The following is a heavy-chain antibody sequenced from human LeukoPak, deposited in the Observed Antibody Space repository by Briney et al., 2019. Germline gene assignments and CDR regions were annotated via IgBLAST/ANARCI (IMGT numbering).Heavy chain of an antibody. J-gene: IGHJ6*03. CDR1: GFTFRSYS. CDR2: ISTSRSYI. Sequence: GGSLRLSCAASGFTFRSYSMNWVRQAPGKGLEWVSSISTSRSYIYYADSVKGRFTISRDNAKNSLYLQMNSLRAEDTAAYYCAKADGFGNYYYNYYMDVWGKGITVTISS. CDR3: AKADGFGNYYYNYYMDV. D-gene: IGHD3-10*01. V-gene: IGHV3-21*04.